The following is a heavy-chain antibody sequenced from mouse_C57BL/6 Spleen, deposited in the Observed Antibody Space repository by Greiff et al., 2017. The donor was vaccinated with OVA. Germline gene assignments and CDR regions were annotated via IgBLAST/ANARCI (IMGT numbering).Heavy chain of an antibody. CDR1: GYTFTSYW. D-gene: IGHD1-1*01. CDR3: AREDHYEGFAY. V-gene: IGHV1-64*01. J-gene: IGHJ3*01. CDR2: IHPNSGST. Sequence: QVQLQQPGAELVKPGASVKLSCKASGYTFTSYWMHWVKQRPGQGLEWIGMIHPNSGSTNYNEKFKSKATLTVDKSSSTAYMQLSSLTSEDSAVYYCAREDHYEGFAYWGQGTLVTVSA.